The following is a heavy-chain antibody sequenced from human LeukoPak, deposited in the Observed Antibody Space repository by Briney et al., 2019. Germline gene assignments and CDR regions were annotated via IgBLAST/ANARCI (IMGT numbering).Heavy chain of an antibody. CDR1: GFTFSSYG. CDR3: ARGGQWLDDAFDI. V-gene: IGHV3-30*02. CDR2: IRYDGSNK. Sequence: GGSLRLSCAASGFTFSSYGMHWVRQAPGKGLEWVAFIRYDGSNKYYADSVKGRFTISRDNAKNSLYLQMNSLRAEDTAVYYCARGGQWLDDAFDIWGQGTMVTVSS. J-gene: IGHJ3*02. D-gene: IGHD6-19*01.